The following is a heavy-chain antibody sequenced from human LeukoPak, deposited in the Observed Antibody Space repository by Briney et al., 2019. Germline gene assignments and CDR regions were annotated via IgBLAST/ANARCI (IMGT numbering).Heavy chain of an antibody. Sequence: PGRSLRLSCAASGFTFSSYAMHWVRQAPGKGLEWVAVISYDGSNKYYADSVKGRFTISRDNSKNTLYPQMNSLRAEDTAVYYCARARTLYSSSAMGYWGQGTLVTVSS. D-gene: IGHD6-6*01. CDR1: GFTFSSYA. CDR3: ARARTLYSSSAMGY. J-gene: IGHJ4*02. CDR2: ISYDGSNK. V-gene: IGHV3-30-3*01.